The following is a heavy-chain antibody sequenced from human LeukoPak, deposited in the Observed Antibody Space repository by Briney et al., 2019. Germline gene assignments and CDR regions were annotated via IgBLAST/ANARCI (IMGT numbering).Heavy chain of an antibody. CDR1: GGSITSDDYS. D-gene: IGHD4-11*01. Sequence: SETLSLTCTVSGGSITSDDYSWSWIRQPPGKGLEWIGYIYYSGNTYYNPPLKSRVTISVDTSKNQFSLKLSSVTAADTAVYYCARTYIDYLPLWGQGTLVTVSS. CDR2: IYYSGNT. CDR3: ARTYIDYLPL. V-gene: IGHV4-30-4*01. J-gene: IGHJ4*02.